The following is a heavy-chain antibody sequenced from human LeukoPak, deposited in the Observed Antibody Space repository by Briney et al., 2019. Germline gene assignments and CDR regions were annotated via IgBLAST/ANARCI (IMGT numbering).Heavy chain of an antibody. CDR3: ARHPASSGWSYYFDY. D-gene: IGHD6-19*01. CDR1: GGSISSSSYY. CDR2: IYYSGST. V-gene: IGHV4-39*01. Sequence: SETLSLTCTVSGGSISSSSYYWGWLRHPPGTGREWGGSIYYSGSTYYNPSLKSRVTISVDTSKNPFSLKLSSVTAADTAVYYCARHPASSGWSYYFDYWGQGTLVTVSS. J-gene: IGHJ4*02.